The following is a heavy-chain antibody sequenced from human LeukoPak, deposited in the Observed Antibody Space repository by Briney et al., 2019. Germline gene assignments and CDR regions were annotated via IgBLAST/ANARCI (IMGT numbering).Heavy chain of an antibody. D-gene: IGHD2-21*02. CDR2: IYTSGSP. V-gene: IGHV4-4*07. CDR3: ARDVAYCGGDCYTDAFDI. CDR1: GGSISSYY. Sequence: SETLSLTCTVSGGSISSYYWSWIRQPAGKGLEWIGRIYTSGSPDYNPSLKSRVTMSLDTSKSQFSLMVRSVTAADTAVYYCARDVAYCGGDCYTDAFDIWGQGTMVTVSS. J-gene: IGHJ3*02.